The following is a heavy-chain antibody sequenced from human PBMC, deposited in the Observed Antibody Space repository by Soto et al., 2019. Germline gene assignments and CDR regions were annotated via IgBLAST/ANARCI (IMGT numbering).Heavy chain of an antibody. CDR3: ARDPYYYYDSSGYLSD. Sequence: QSGGSLRLSCAASGFTFSSYWMSWVRQAPGKGLEWVANIKQDGSEKYYVDSVKGRFTISRDNAKNSLYLQMNSLRAEDTAVYYCARDPYYYYDSSGYLSDWGQGTLVTVSS. CDR1: GFTFSSYW. V-gene: IGHV3-7*01. D-gene: IGHD3-22*01. CDR2: IKQDGSEK. J-gene: IGHJ4*02.